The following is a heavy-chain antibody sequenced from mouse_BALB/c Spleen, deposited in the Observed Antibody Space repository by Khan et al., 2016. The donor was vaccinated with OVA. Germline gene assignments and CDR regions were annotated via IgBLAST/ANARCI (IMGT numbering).Heavy chain of an antibody. Sequence: VQLQESGPELVKPGASVRISCKASGYTFTSYYIHWVKQRPGQGLEWIGWIYPGNINTGYNEKFMGKATLTADKSSSTAYMQLSSLTSEDSAVYFCARWGGNYPSYAMDYWGQGTSVTVSS. D-gene: IGHD2-1*01. J-gene: IGHJ4*01. CDR3: ARWGGNYPSYAMDY. CDR1: GYTFTSYY. V-gene: IGHV1S56*01. CDR2: IYPGNINT.